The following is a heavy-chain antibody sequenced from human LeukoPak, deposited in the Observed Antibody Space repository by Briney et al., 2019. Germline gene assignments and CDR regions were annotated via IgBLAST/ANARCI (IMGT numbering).Heavy chain of an antibody. CDR1: GYTFTGYY. J-gene: IGHJ4*02. CDR2: IHPKSGGT. Sequence: XXSCKASGYTFTGYYMHWVRQAPGQGLEWMGSIHPKSGGTKYAQKFQGRVTVTRDTSISATYMELSRLTSDDTAVYYCARDPPAAGSTEFDFWGQGTLVTVSS. V-gene: IGHV1-2*02. D-gene: IGHD6-13*01. CDR3: ARDPPAAGSTEFDF.